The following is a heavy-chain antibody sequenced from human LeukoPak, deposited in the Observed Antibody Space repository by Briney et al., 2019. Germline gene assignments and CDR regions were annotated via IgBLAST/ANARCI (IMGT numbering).Heavy chain of an antibody. CDR2: IWYDGSNK. V-gene: IGHV3-33*01. D-gene: IGHD3-16*02. Sequence: GGSLRLSCAASGFTFSSYGMHWVRQAPGKGLEWVAVIWYDGSNKYYADSAKGRFTISRDNSKNTLYLQMNSLRAEDTAVYYCARVRGGELSPRSYGMDVWGQGTTVTVSS. CDR3: ARVRGGELSPRSYGMDV. J-gene: IGHJ6*02. CDR1: GFTFSSYG.